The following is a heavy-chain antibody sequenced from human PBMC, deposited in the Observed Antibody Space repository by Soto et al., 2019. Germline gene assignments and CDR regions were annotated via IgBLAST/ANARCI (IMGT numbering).Heavy chain of an antibody. CDR2: IYYSGST. Sequence: QVQLQESGPGLVKPSQTLSLTCTVSGGSISSGDYYWSWIRQPPGKGLEWIGYIYYSGSTYYNPSYKSRATISVDTSKNQSSLKLSSVTAADTAVYYCARDQGSGFLVSWGQGTLVTVSS. D-gene: IGHD3-10*01. CDR3: ARDQGSGFLVS. J-gene: IGHJ4*02. CDR1: GGSISSGDYY. V-gene: IGHV4-30-4*01.